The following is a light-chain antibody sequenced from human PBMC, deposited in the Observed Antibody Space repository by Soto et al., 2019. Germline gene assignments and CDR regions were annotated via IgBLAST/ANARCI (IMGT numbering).Light chain of an antibody. CDR3: QQRSNWPPVFT. J-gene: IGKJ3*01. V-gene: IGKV3-11*01. CDR1: KRVTSY. Sequence: EIVLTQSPATLSLSPGERATFSCRPSKRVTSYLAGYQQKPGKAPRLLIYDASIRPTAIPASVSGSGSGTDFTITISSLEPEDFSVYYCQQRSNWPPVFTFGPVTKVDIK. CDR2: DAS.